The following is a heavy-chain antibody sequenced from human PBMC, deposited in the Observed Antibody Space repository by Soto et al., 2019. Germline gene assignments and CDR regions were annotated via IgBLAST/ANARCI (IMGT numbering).Heavy chain of an antibody. CDR3: ARGFRIAAAGRYYYYGMDV. V-gene: IGHV4-34*01. Sequence: PSETLSLTCAVYGGSFSGYYWSRIRQPPGKGLEWIGEINHSGSTNYNPSLKSRVTISVDTSKNQFSLKLSSVTAADTAVYYCARGFRIAAAGRYYYYGMDVWGQGTTVTVSS. J-gene: IGHJ6*02. CDR2: INHSGST. CDR1: GGSFSGYY. D-gene: IGHD6-13*01.